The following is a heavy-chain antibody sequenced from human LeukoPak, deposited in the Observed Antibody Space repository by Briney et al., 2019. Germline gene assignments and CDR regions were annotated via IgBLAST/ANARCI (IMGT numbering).Heavy chain of an antibody. CDR2: IYYSGST. CDR1: GGSISSSSSY. CDR3: ASRIAARGGPLDY. J-gene: IGHJ4*02. V-gene: IGHV4-39*07. D-gene: IGHD6-6*01. Sequence: PSETLSLTCTVSGGSISSSSSYWGWIRQPPGTGLEWIGSIYYSGSTYYNPSLKSRVTISVDTSKNQFSLKLSSVTAADTAVYYCASRIAARGGPLDYWGQGTLVTVSS.